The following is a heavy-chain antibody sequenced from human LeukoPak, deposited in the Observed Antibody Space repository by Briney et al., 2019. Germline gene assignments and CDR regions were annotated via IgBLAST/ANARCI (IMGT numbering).Heavy chain of an antibody. V-gene: IGHV3-48*03. J-gene: IGHJ4*02. CDR1: GFTSSSYE. D-gene: IGHD3-22*01. CDR2: ICPSGSTI. Sequence: RGSLRLSCAASGFTSSSYEMNWVRQAPGKGLEWVSYICPSGSTIYYADSVKGRFTISRDNAKNSLYLQMNSLRAEDTAVYYCAREGSSFDSSGFFRGYWGQGTLVTVSS. CDR3: AREGSSFDSSGFFRGY.